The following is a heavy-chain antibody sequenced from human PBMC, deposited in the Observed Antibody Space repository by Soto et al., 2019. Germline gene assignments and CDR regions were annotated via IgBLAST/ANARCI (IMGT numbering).Heavy chain of an antibody. J-gene: IGHJ5*02. CDR3: ARVEYGDLVYLDL. D-gene: IGHD2-21*02. Sequence: QVHLVQSGAEVKKPGASLKVSCKASGYKFTNYYLAWVRQAPGQGLEGMGIMSVYDGNTDYEQKFQDRVVMTTDTSTTTAYMELRRLRSDDSAVYYCARVEYGDLVYLDLWGQGTQVTVSS. CDR1: GYKFTNYY. V-gene: IGHV1-18*01. CDR2: MSVYDGNT.